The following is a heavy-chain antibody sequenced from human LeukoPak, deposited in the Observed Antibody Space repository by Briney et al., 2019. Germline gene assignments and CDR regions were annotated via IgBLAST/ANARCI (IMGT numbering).Heavy chain of an antibody. CDR3: ARHAAGVELWFEF. CDR2: VFYTGET. D-gene: IGHD2-21*01. V-gene: IGHV4-59*08. J-gene: IGHJ4*02. CDR1: PGSIGGYY. Sequence: SETLSLTFSVSPGSIGGYYWSWFRQPPGKGLEWIGYVFYTGETDYNPSLRSRGTISVDASKNQVSLRLTSVTAADTAVYYCARHAAGVELWFEFWGQGTQVTVSS.